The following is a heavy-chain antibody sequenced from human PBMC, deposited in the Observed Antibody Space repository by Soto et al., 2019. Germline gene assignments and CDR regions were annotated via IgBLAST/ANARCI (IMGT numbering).Heavy chain of an antibody. CDR1: GYTFTSYG. CDR2: ISAYNGNT. V-gene: IGHV1-18*01. CDR3: ATSKNDYGDYARGAFDI. J-gene: IGHJ3*02. D-gene: IGHD4-17*01. Sequence: QVQLVQSGAEVMKPGASVKVSCKASGYTFTSYGISWVRQAPGQGLEWMGWISAYNGNTNYAQKLQGRVTMTTDTSTSTAYMELRSLRSDDTAVYYCATSKNDYGDYARGAFDIWGQGTMVTVSS.